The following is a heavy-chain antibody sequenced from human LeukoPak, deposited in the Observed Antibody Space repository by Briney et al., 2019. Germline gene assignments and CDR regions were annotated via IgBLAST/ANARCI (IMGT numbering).Heavy chain of an antibody. D-gene: IGHD1-14*01. CDR2: INWNGGST. CDR1: GFTFDDYG. V-gene: IGHV3-20*01. J-gene: IGHJ3*02. Sequence: GGSLRLSCAASGFTFDDYGMSWVRQAPGKGLEWVSGINWNGGSTGYADSVKGRFTISRDNAKNSLYLRMNSLRAEDTALYHCARAHITTQSAFDIWGQGTMVTVSS. CDR3: ARAHITTQSAFDI.